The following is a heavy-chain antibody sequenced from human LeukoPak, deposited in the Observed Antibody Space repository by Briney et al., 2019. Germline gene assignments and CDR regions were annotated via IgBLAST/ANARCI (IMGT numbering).Heavy chain of an antibody. CDR3: AKDRGSGNYFWRAFDI. CDR2: ISWNSGSI. Sequence: GGSLRLSCAASGFTFDDYAMHWVRQAPGKGLEWVSGISWNSGSIGYADSVKGRFTISRDNAKNSLYLQMNSLRAEDMALYYCAKDRGSGNYFWRAFDIWGQGTMVTVSS. D-gene: IGHD1-26*01. J-gene: IGHJ3*02. CDR1: GFTFDDYA. V-gene: IGHV3-9*03.